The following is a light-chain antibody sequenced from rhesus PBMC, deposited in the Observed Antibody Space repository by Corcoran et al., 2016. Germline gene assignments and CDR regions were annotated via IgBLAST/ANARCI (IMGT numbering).Light chain of an antibody. Sequence: DIQMTQSPSSLSASVGDRVTITCRTSENVNNYLNWYQQKPGKAPKLLIYKASTLQSGVPSRFSGSGSWTDYTFTISSLQSEDVATYYCQHNYGTPRTFGQGTKVEIK. CDR3: QHNYGTPRT. J-gene: IGKJ1*01. CDR2: KAS. V-gene: IGKV1-74*01. CDR1: ENVNNY.